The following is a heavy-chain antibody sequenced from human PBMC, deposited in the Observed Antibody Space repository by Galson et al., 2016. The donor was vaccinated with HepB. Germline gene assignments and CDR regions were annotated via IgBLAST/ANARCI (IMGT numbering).Heavy chain of an antibody. CDR2: IMPMFGSNLR. CDR3: VTERGGTGFDI. J-gene: IGHJ3*02. D-gene: IGHD3/OR15-3a*01. Sequence: SCKASGGTFGNYALSWVRQAPGQGLEWMGGIMPMFGSNLRNYAQQFQGRVTLTADESTSTAYLELRGLRSDDTAVYYCVTERGGTGFDIWGQGTMVTVSS. CDR1: GGTFGNYA. V-gene: IGHV1-69*01.